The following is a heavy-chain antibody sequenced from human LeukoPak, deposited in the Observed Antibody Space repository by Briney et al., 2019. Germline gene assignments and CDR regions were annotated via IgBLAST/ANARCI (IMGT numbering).Heavy chain of an antibody. Sequence: AGGSLRLSCAASGFTFTVYWMSWVRQAPGKGLVWVSRINSDGSSTSYADSVKGRFTISRDNAKNTLYLQMNSLRAEDTAVYYCARFLFLGDYGFDYWGQGTLVTVSS. D-gene: IGHD4-17*01. CDR3: ARFLFLGDYGFDY. V-gene: IGHV3-74*01. CDR2: INSDGSST. CDR1: GFTFTVYW. J-gene: IGHJ4*02.